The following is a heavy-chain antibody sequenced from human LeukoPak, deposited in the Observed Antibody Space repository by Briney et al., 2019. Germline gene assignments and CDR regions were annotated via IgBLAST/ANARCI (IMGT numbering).Heavy chain of an antibody. V-gene: IGHV3-48*03. CDR3: AKLKACTNGVCYTGWFDP. Sequence: PGGSLRLSCAASGFTFSSYEMNWVRQAPGKGLEGVSYISSSGSTIYYADSVNDRFTISRDNDKNSLYLQMNSLRAEDTAVYYCAKLKACTNGVCYTGWFDPWGQGTLVTVSS. J-gene: IGHJ5*02. CDR1: GFTFSSYE. D-gene: IGHD2-8*01. CDR2: ISSSGSTI.